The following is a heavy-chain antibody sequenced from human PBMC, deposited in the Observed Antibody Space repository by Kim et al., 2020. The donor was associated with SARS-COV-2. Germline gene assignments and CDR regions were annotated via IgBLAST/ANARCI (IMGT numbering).Heavy chain of an antibody. J-gene: IGHJ6*02. CDR1: GYSFTSYW. V-gene: IGHV5-10-1*01. CDR2: IDPSDSYT. D-gene: IGHD2-21*01. Sequence: GESLKISCKGSGYSFTSYWISWVRQMPGKGLEWMGRIDPSDSYTNYSPSFQGHVTISADKSISTAYLQWSSLKASDTAMYYCARGKKPVISKPNYYYYGMDVWGQGTTVTVSS. CDR3: ARGKKPVISKPNYYYYGMDV.